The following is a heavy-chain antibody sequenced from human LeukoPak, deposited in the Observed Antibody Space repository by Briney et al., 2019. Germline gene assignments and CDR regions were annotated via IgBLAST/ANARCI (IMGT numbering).Heavy chain of an antibody. V-gene: IGHV4-4*09. Sequence: SETLSLTCTVSGGSISSYYWSWIRQPPGKGLEWIGYIYATGSINYNPSLKSRVTISVDTSKNQFSLNLRSVTAADTAVYYCARHGSVRSPLGPRGQGTLVTVSS. CDR2: IYATGSI. J-gene: IGHJ5*02. D-gene: IGHD3-10*01. CDR3: ARHGSVRSPLGP. CDR1: GGSISSYY.